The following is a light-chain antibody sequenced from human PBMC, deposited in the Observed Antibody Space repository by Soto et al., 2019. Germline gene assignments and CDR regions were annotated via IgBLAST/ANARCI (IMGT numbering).Light chain of an antibody. Sequence: QSALTQPASVSGSPGQSITISCTGTSSDVGGYNYVSWYQQHPGKAPKLMIYEVSNRPSGFSNRFSGSKSGNTASLTISGLQAXDXADYYCSSYTTSSTHWVFGGGTKL. V-gene: IGLV2-14*01. CDR3: SSYTTSSTHWV. CDR2: EVS. CDR1: SSDVGGYNY. J-gene: IGLJ3*02.